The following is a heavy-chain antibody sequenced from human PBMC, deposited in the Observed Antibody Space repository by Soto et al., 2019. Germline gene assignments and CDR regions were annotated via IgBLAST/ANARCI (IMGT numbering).Heavy chain of an antibody. CDR1: GFPFSMYA. V-gene: IGHV3-23*01. Sequence: EVQLLESGGGLVQPGGSLRLSCAASGFPFSMYAMTWVRQAPGKGLEWVSAISGSVDSTYYADSVKGRFTISRDISNKTVYLEMKSLRVEDTAVYHCAKSPSRAPYGMDVWGQGTMVTVSS. D-gene: IGHD6-6*01. CDR3: AKSPSRAPYGMDV. CDR2: ISGSVDST. J-gene: IGHJ6*02.